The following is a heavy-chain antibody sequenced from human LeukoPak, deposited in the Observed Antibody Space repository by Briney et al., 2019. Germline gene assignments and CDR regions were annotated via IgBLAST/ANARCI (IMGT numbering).Heavy chain of an antibody. J-gene: IGHJ6*02. CDR1: GGSISSYY. V-gene: IGHV4-59*01. Sequence: SETLSLTYTVSGGSISSYYWSWIRQPPGKGLEWIGYIYYSGGTNYNASLKSRVTMSVDTSKNQFALKLSSVTAADTPVYYCARSPVEHSYGYFSYYYGMDVWGQGTTVTVSS. CDR3: ARSPVEHSYGYFSYYYGMDV. D-gene: IGHD5-18*01. CDR2: IYYSGGT.